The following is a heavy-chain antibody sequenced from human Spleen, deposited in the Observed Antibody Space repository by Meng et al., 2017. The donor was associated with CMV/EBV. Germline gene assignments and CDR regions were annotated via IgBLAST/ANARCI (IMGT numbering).Heavy chain of an antibody. J-gene: IGHJ5*01. CDR3: GKDYRFDS. CDR2: INGSGDST. V-gene: IGHV3-23*01. CDR1: GFTFSSCA. Sequence: SLRLSCAASGFTFSSCAMSWVRQAPGKGLEWVSSINGSGDSTYYADSVKGRFIISRDNSKNTLYLRMDNLRAEDTAIYYCGKDYRFDSWGQGTLVTVSS.